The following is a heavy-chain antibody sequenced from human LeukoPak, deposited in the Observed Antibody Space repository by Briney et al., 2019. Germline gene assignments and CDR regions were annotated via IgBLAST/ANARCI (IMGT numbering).Heavy chain of an antibody. CDR1: GDSVSSSTAT. J-gene: IGHJ4*02. V-gene: IGHV6-1*01. CDR3: ARGWYYYFDY. CDR2: TYFRSKWYN. D-gene: IGHD1-14*01. Sequence: SQTLSLTCAISGDSVSSSTATWNWIRQSPSRGLEWLGTTYFRSKWYNDYAVSVKSRITINPDTSKNQFSLQLSSVTPEATAVYYCARGWYYYFDYWGQGSLVTVSS.